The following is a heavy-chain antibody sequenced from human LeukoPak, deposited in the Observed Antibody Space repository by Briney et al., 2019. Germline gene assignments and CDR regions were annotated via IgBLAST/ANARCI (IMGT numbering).Heavy chain of an antibody. D-gene: IGHD2-2*01. CDR3: ARDVRCSSTSCPFLYNWFDP. V-gene: IGHV4-61*09. CDR2: IYTSGST. CDR1: GGSISSGSYY. Sequence: PSQTLSLTCTVSGGSISSGSYYWSWIRQPAGKGLEWIGHIYTSGSTNYNPSLKSRVTISVDTSKNQFSLKLSSVTAADTAVYYCARDVRCSSTSCPFLYNWFDPWGQGTLVTVSS. J-gene: IGHJ5*02.